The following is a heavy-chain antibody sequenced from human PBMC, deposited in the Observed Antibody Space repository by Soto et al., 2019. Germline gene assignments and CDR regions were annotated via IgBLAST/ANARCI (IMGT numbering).Heavy chain of an antibody. CDR1: GGSISSSSYY. J-gene: IGHJ4*02. V-gene: IGHV4-39*01. D-gene: IGHD6-19*01. CDR3: ASDPSGWYLFDY. Sequence: SETLSLTCTVSGGSISSSSYYWGWIRQPPGKGLEWIGSIYYSGSTYYNPSLKSRVTISVDTSKNQFSLKLSSVAAADTAVYYCASDPSGWYLFDYWGQGTLVTVSS. CDR2: IYYSGST.